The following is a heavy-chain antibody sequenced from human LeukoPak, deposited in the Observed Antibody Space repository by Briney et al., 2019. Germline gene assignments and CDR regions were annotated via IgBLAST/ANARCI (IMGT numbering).Heavy chain of an antibody. Sequence: PGKSLRPSCAASGFSFRSYAMHWVRQAPGKGLEWVTFIWYDGSNEYYADSVKGRFTTSRDNSKNTLYLQMNSLRAEDTAVYYCAKDTSYGMDVWGQGTTVTVSS. J-gene: IGHJ6*02. CDR2: IWYDGSNE. V-gene: IGHV3-33*06. CDR3: AKDTSYGMDV. CDR1: GFSFRSYA.